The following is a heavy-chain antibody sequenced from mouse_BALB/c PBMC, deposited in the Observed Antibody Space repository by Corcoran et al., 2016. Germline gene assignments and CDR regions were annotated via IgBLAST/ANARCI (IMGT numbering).Heavy chain of an antibody. CDR3: ARSRELSFDY. CDR2: INTYTGEP. CDR1: GYTFTNYG. Sequence: QIQLVQSGPELKKPGETVKISCKASGYTFTNYGMNWVKQAPGKGLKWMGWINTYTGEPTYADDFKGRFAFSLETSASTAYLQINNLKNEDTATYFCARSRELSFDYWGQGTTLTVSS. D-gene: IGHD4-1*01. V-gene: IGHV9-3-1*01. J-gene: IGHJ2*01.